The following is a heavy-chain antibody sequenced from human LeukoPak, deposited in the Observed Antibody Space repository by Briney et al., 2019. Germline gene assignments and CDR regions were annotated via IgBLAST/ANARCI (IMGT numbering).Heavy chain of an antibody. CDR1: GGSISSYY. CDR3: ARLTYYDYVWGSYRYSYFDY. CDR2: IYYSGST. D-gene: IGHD3-16*02. Sequence: SETLSLTCTVSGGSISSYYWSWIRQPPGKGLERIGYIYYSGSTNYNPSLKSRVTISVDTSKNQFSLKLSSVTAADTAVYYCARLTYYDYVWGSYRYSYFDYWGQGTLVTVSS. V-gene: IGHV4-59*08. J-gene: IGHJ4*02.